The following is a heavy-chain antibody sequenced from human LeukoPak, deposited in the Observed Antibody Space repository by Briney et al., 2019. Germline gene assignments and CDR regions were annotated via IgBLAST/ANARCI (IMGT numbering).Heavy chain of an antibody. J-gene: IGHJ4*02. CDR2: ISSRDGST. CDR1: GFTFSSYA. Sequence: GGSLRLSCAASGFTFSSYAMSRVRQAPGKGLEWVSAISSRDGSTYYADSVKGRFTISRDNSKNTLYLQVNSLRAEDTAVYYCAKGSTVTKLYFEYWGQGTLVTVSS. CDR3: AKGSTVTKLYFEY. D-gene: IGHD1-1*01. V-gene: IGHV3-23*01.